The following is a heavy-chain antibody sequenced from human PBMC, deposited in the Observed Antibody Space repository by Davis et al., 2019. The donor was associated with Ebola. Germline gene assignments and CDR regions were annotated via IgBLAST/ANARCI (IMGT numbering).Heavy chain of an antibody. CDR3: ARDLQGRAGAAYLDV. CDR2: ISSSGNTI. Sequence: PGGSLRLSCAASGFTLSSYELNWFRQAPGNLLDSLSHISSSGNTIYYADSVEGRFTISRDNAKNSLYLQMNSLRAEDTAVYYCARDLQGRAGAAYLDVWGQGTLVTVSS. V-gene: IGHV3-48*03. CDR1: GFTLSSYE. J-gene: IGHJ4*02. D-gene: IGHD6-19*01.